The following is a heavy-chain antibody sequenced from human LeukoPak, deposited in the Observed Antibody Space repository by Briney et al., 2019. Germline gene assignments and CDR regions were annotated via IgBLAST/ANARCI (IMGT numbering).Heavy chain of an antibody. CDR3: ARDAQDNHYYHYYGMDV. Sequence: GGSLRLSCAASGFTFSSYWMSWVRQAPGKGLEWVANIKQDGSEKYYVDSVKGRFTISRDNAKNSLYLQMDSLRAEDTAVYYCARDAQDNHYYHYYGMDVWGQGTTVTVSS. V-gene: IGHV3-7*01. J-gene: IGHJ6*02. CDR2: IKQDGSEK. CDR1: GFTFSSYW. D-gene: IGHD1-14*01.